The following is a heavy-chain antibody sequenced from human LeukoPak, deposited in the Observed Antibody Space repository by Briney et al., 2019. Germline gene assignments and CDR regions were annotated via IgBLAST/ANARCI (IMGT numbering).Heavy chain of an antibody. V-gene: IGHV4-31*03. Sequence: SETLSLTCTVSGGSISSDDYYWSWNRQHPGKGLEWIGYIYYSGSTFYTPSLKSRVTISVDTSKNQFSLKLSSVTAADTAVYYCARVPWFPISYYFDYWGQGTLVTVSS. J-gene: IGHJ4*02. CDR3: ARVPWFPISYYFDY. CDR1: GGSISSDDYY. CDR2: IYYSGST. D-gene: IGHD3-10*01.